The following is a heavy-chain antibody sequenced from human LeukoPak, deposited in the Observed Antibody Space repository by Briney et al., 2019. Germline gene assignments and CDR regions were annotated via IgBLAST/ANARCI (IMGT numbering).Heavy chain of an antibody. CDR1: GYTFSDYY. V-gene: IGHV1-2*02. CDR3: ARVWGTVTTPTWFDY. D-gene: IGHD4-11*01. Sequence: ASVKGSCKASGYTFSDYYMHWGRQAPGQGLEWVALTNPHSGGTSYAQKFQGRVTVTRDTSISTAYMELSRLKYDDTAVYYCARVWGTVTTPTWFDYWGQGTLVTVSS. J-gene: IGHJ4*02. CDR2: TNPHSGGT.